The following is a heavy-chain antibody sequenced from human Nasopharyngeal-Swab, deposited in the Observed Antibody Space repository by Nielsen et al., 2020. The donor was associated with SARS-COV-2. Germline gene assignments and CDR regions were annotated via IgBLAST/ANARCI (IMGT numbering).Heavy chain of an antibody. CDR3: ARLGYGDYEADY. CDR1: GFSITSGYY. CDR2: IFRSGDV. Sequence: GSLRLSCTVSGFSITSGYYWGWIRQPPGKGPEYIGSIFRSGDVRYSPSLSSRVTMSVGTSKNQMSLRLRTATAADTAMYYCARLGYGDYEADYWGQGILVTVSS. V-gene: IGHV4-38-2*02. D-gene: IGHD2-21*02. J-gene: IGHJ4*02.